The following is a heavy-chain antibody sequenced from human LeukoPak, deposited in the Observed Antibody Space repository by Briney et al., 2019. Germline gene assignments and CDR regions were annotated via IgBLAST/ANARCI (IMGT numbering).Heavy chain of an antibody. J-gene: IGHJ3*02. CDR2: IIPIFGTA. CDR1: GGTFSSYA. V-gene: IGHV1-69*05. D-gene: IGHD5-24*01. Sequence: SAKVSCKASGGTFSSYAISWVRQAPGQGLEWMGGIIPIFGTANYAQKFQGRVTITTDESTSTAYMELSSLRSEDTAVYYCAREGEEGYNRGRGAFNIWGQGTMVTVSS. CDR3: AREGEEGYNRGRGAFNI.